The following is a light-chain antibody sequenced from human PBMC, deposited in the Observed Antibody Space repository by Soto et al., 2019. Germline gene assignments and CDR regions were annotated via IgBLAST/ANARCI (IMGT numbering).Light chain of an antibody. Sequence: DIQMTQSPSTLSASAGDTVTITCRASQSISTWVAWYQQKPGKAPKLLIFDASSLQSGVPSRFSGSGSGTEFTLTISSLQPDDFSTYYCQQYDSYSWTVGQGTKVDSK. CDR1: QSISTW. V-gene: IGKV1-5*01. CDR2: DAS. J-gene: IGKJ1*01. CDR3: QQYDSYSWT.